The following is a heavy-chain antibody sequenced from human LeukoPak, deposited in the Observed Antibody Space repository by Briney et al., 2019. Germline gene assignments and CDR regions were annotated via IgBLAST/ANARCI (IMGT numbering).Heavy chain of an antibody. CDR1: GGTFSSYA. J-gene: IGHJ4*02. Sequence: SVKVSCKASGGTFSSYAISWVRQAPGQGLEWMGGIIPIFGTANYAQKFQGRVTITTDESTSTAYMELSSLRSEDTAVYYCARVRDGYNSGFVYWGQGTLVTVSS. CDR2: IIPIFGTA. CDR3: ARVRDGYNSGFVY. V-gene: IGHV1-69*05. D-gene: IGHD5-24*01.